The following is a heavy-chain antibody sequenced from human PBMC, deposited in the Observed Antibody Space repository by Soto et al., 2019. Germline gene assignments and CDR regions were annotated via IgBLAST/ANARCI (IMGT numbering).Heavy chain of an antibody. CDR2: INWNGCST. V-gene: IGHV3-20*04. J-gene: IGHJ3*02. CDR3: ARDSTIFGVVIIFAFDI. Sequence: GGSLRLSCAASGFTFGDYGMSWVRQAPGKGLEWVSGINWNGCSTGYADSVKGRFTISRDNAKNSLYLQMNSLRAEDTALYYCARDSTIFGVVIIFAFDIWGQGTMVTVSS. CDR1: GFTFGDYG. D-gene: IGHD3-3*01.